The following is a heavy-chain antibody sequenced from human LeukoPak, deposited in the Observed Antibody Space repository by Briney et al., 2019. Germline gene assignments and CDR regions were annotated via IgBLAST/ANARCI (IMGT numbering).Heavy chain of an antibody. CDR2: INPNSGGT. V-gene: IGHV1-2*02. J-gene: IGHJ5*02. Sequence: ASAKVSCKASGYTFTGYYMHWVRQAPGQGLEWMGWINPNSGGTNYAQKFQGRVTMTRDTSISTAYMELSRLRSDDTAVYYCARQDDGYPPTGFDPWGQGTLVTVSS. CDR1: GYTFTGYY. D-gene: IGHD5-18*01. CDR3: ARQDDGYPPTGFDP.